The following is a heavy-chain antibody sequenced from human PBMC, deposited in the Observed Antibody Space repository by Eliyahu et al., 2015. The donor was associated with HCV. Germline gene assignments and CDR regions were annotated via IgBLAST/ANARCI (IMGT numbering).Heavy chain of an antibody. CDR2: IYYRGST. J-gene: IGHJ4*02. CDR3: ARHVGDGDYSNPYLDY. V-gene: IGHV4-39*01. Sequence: QLQLQESGPGLVKPSETLSLTCXVSGGSIXXSSYYWGWIRQPPGKGLEWXGSIYYRGSTYYNPSLKSRVTISVDTSKNQFSLKLSSVTAADTAVYYCARHVGDGDYSNPYLDYWGQGTLVTVSS. CDR1: GGSIXXSSYY. D-gene: IGHD4-11*01.